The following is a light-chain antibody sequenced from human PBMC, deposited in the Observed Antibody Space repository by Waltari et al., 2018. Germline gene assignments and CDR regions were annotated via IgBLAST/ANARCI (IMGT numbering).Light chain of an antibody. CDR1: SSDVGRYDY. CDR3: LSYTTSDTYV. Sequence: SALPQPASVSGSPGQSISISCTGTSSDVGRYDYVSWYQQHPDKAPKLLIYDVTQSPAGIFHRFSGSKSGYTASLTISGLQSEDEADYYCLSYTTSDTYVFGSGTRVTVL. CDR2: DVT. J-gene: IGLJ1*01. V-gene: IGLV2-14*03.